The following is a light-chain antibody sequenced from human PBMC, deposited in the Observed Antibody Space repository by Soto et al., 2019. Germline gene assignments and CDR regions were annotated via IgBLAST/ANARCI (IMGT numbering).Light chain of an antibody. CDR2: GAS. CDR3: QQDGSSPT. Sequence: EIVLTQSPGTLSLSPGERATLSCRASQSVSSSYLAWYQQKPGQAPGLLIYGASSRATGIPDRFSGSGSGTDFTLTISRLEPEDFAVYYCQQDGSSPTFGQVTKLEIK. CDR1: QSVSSSY. J-gene: IGKJ2*01. V-gene: IGKV3-20*01.